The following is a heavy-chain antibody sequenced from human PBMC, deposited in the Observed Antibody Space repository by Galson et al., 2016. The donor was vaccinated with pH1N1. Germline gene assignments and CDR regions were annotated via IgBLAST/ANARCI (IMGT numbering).Heavy chain of an antibody. CDR3: ARGLREFDY. Sequence: SLRLSCATSGFNFGDYAMSWVRQAPGKGLQWVGFIRTKAHGGTTEYAASVKGRFIISRDDSKNTAYLQVNSLKTEDTAVYYCARGLREFDYWGQGTLVTVSS. CDR2: IRTKAHGGTT. CDR1: GFNFGDYA. J-gene: IGHJ4*02. V-gene: IGHV3-49*04.